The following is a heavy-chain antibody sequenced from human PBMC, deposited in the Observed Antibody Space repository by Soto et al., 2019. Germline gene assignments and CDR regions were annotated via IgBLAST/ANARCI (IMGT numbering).Heavy chain of an antibody. D-gene: IGHD6-19*01. CDR2: ISYDGSNK. CDR3: AKDITVAGSRWGYYYYYGLDV. Sequence: GSLRLSCAASGFTFSSYGMHWVRQAPGKRLEWVAVISYDGSNKYYADSVKGRLTISRDNSKNTLYLQMNSLRAEDTAVYYCAKDITVAGSRWGYYYYYGLDVWGQGTTVTVSS. V-gene: IGHV3-30*18. CDR1: GFTFSSYG. J-gene: IGHJ6*02.